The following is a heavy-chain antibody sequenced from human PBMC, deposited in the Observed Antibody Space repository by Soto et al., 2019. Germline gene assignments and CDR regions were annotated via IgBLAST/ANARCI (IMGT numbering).Heavy chain of an antibody. V-gene: IGHV6-1*01. CDR1: GDSVSSNSAA. D-gene: IGHD1-1*01. J-gene: IGHJ6*03. Sequence: QVQLQQSGPGLVKPSQTLSLTCDISGDSVSSNSAAWNWIRQTPSRGLEWLGRTYYRSKWYINYAVSVKSRIPVNPDTSKNQFSLQLNSVTPEDTAVYYCARGSWDDVTGHYYMDVWGKGTTVTVSS. CDR3: ARGSWDDVTGHYYMDV. CDR2: TYYRSKWYI.